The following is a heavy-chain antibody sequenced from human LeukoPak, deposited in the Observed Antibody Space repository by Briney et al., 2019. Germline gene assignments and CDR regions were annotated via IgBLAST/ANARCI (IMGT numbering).Heavy chain of an antibody. Sequence: SETLSLTCTVSGGSISSSSYYWSWIRQPPGKGLEWIGQINHSGSTNYNPSLKSRVTISVDTSKNQFSLKLSSVTAADTAVYYCARRRVRGVITVRGAFDIWGQGTMVTVSS. D-gene: IGHD3-10*01. CDR3: ARRRVRGVITVRGAFDI. CDR1: GGSISSSSYY. V-gene: IGHV4-39*07. J-gene: IGHJ3*02. CDR2: INHSGST.